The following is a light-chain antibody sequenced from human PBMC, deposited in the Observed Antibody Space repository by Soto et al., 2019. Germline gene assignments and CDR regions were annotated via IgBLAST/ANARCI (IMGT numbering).Light chain of an antibody. V-gene: IGKV3-11*01. CDR3: QQRSNWPPSVT. CDR2: DAS. CDR1: QSVSSY. J-gene: IGKJ4*01. Sequence: EIVLTQSPATLSLSPGERATLSCRASQSVSSYLAWYQQKPGQAPRLLIYDASNRATGIPARLSGSGSGTDFTLTISSLEPEDFAVYYCQQRSNWPPSVTFGGGTKVEIK.